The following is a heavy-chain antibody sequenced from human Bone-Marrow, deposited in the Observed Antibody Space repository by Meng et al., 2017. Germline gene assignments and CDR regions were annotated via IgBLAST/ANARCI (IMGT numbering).Heavy chain of an antibody. D-gene: IGHD2-8*01. CDR3: AKNGARSPTDY. Sequence: EVQLLDSGGGLLQTGGSVRLSCAASVFTFNNYAMGWLRQPPGKGLEVVSAISSSGSSTYSSDSVKGQFTISRDNSKNTLFLQMKRLRADDTAVYYCAKNGARSPTDYWGQGTLVTVSS. V-gene: IGHV3-23*01. CDR1: VFTFNNYA. CDR2: ISSSGSST. J-gene: IGHJ4*02.